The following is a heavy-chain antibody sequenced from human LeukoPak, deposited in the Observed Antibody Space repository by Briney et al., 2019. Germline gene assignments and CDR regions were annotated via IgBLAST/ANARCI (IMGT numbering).Heavy chain of an antibody. CDR3: AREDSIVVVPAALYYYYGMDV. D-gene: IGHD2-2*01. V-gene: IGHV3-33*01. Sequence: GGSLRLSCAASGLTFSSYGMHWVRQAPGKGLEWVAVIWYDGSNKYYADSVKGRFTISRDNSKNTLYLQMNSLRAEDTAVYYCAREDSIVVVPAALYYYYGMDVWGQGTTVTVSS. CDR1: GLTFSSYG. CDR2: IWYDGSNK. J-gene: IGHJ6*02.